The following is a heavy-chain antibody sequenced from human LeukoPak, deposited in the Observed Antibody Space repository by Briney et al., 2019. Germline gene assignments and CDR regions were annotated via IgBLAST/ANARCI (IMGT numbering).Heavy chain of an antibody. CDR3: ARQAYGSGSYYDY. J-gene: IGHJ4*02. D-gene: IGHD3-10*01. CDR2: IYYSGST. Sequence: SETLSLTCTVPGGSISSYYWSWIRQPPGKGLEWIGYIYYSGSTNYNPSLKSRVTISVDTSKNQFSLKLSSVTAADTAVYYCARQAYGSGSYYDYWGQGTLVTVSS. CDR1: GGSISSYY. V-gene: IGHV4-59*01.